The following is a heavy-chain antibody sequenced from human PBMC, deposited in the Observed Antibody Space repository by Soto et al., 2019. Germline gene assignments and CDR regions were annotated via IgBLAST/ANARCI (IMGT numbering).Heavy chain of an antibody. CDR2: TRPNNGNT. CDR3: VRDLDGSGSYYTDY. V-gene: IGHV1-18*01. D-gene: IGHD3-10*01. Sequence: QVQLVQSGAEVKKPGASVKVSCKASGHTFSIYGINWVRQAPGQGLEWMGWTRPNNGNTKYAQNLQGRVTMTTDTSTSTAYMELRSLRPDDTAVYYCVRDLDGSGSYYTDYWGQGTLVTVSS. CDR1: GHTFSIYG. J-gene: IGHJ4*02.